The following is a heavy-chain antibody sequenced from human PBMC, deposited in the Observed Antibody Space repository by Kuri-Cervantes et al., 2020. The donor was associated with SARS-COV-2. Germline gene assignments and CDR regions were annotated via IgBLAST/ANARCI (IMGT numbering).Heavy chain of an antibody. Sequence: GSLRLSCTVSGYSISSGYYWSWIRQPPGKGLEWIGEINHSGSTNYNPSLKSRVTISVDTSKNQFSLKLSSVTAADTAVYYCARGAYYDFWSGYYPAYYFDYWGQGTLVTVSS. V-gene: IGHV4-38-2*02. CDR3: ARGAYYDFWSGYYPAYYFDY. J-gene: IGHJ4*02. CDR1: GYSISSGYY. D-gene: IGHD3-3*01. CDR2: INHSGST.